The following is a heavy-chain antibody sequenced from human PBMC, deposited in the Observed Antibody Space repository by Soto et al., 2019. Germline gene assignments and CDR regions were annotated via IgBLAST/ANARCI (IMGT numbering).Heavy chain of an antibody. J-gene: IGHJ4*02. Sequence: QVQLQESGPGLVKPSETLSLTCTVSGGSISGFYWNWFRQPAGKGLEWIGRIHTGGTTNYKPSLRRRATMSVDTSKNQFSLKLTSVTAADTAVYYCARISGGPIRWGQGTLVTVSS. CDR2: IHTGGTT. V-gene: IGHV4-4*07. CDR1: GGSISGFY. CDR3: ARISGGPIR.